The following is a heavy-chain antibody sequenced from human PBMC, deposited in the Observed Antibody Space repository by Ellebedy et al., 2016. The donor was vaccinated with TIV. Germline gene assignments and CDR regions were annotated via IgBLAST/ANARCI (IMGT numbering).Heavy chain of an antibody. CDR1: GYTFTSYA. V-gene: IGHV1-3*01. J-gene: IGHJ5*02. Sequence: ASVKVSCKASGYTFTSYAVHWVRQAPGQRLEWMGRINVGNGNTKYSQKFQGRVTITRDTSASTTDMELSSLRSEDTAVYYCARDRGADFVYDFWGGTFDPWGQGTLVTVSS. D-gene: IGHD3-3*01. CDR2: INVGNGNT. CDR3: ARDRGADFVYDFWGGTFDP.